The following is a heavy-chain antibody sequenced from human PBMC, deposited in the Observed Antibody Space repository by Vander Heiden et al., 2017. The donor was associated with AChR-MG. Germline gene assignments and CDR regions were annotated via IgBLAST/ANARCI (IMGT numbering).Heavy chain of an antibody. CDR1: GFSFSSYA. Sequence: EVQLLESGGGLVQPGGSLRLSCEASGFSFSSYAMSWVRQAPGKGLEWVSGISGSADNPYYADSVKGRFTISRDNSENTLYLQMNSLRAEDTALYYCAKYGPPSGEVLLYFDNWGQGTLVTVSS. J-gene: IGHJ4*02. CDR3: AKYGPPSGEVLLYFDN. CDR2: ISGSADNP. D-gene: IGHD4-17*01. V-gene: IGHV3-23*01.